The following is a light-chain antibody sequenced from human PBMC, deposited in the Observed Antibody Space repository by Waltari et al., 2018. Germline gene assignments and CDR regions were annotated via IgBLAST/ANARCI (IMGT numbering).Light chain of an antibody. J-gene: IGKJ2*01. CDR2: DAS. Sequence: ERVMTQSPATLSVSPGETATLSCRASQSASTNLAWYQQKAGQAPRLLLYDASIRARGVPARFSGSGAGTEFTLTITGLQSEDFAVYYCQQYNNWLYTFGQGTKLEIK. V-gene: IGKV3-15*01. CDR3: QQYNNWLYT. CDR1: QSASTN.